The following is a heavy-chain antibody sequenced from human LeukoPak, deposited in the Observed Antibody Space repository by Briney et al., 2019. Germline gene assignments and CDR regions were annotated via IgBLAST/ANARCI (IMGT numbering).Heavy chain of an antibody. CDR2: IYYSGST. J-gene: IGHJ6*02. D-gene: IGHD4-17*01. Sequence: SETLSLTCTVSGGSVSSGSYYWSWIRQPPGKGLEWIGYIYYSGSTNYNPSLKSRVTISVDTSKNQFSLKLSSVTAADTAVYYCARTRHDYGDPLRPYYYGMDVWGQGTTVTVSS. CDR3: ARTRHDYGDPLRPYYYGMDV. V-gene: IGHV4-61*01. CDR1: GGSVSSGSYY.